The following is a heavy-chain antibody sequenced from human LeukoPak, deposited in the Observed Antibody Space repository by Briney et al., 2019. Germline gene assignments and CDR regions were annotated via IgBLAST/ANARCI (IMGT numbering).Heavy chain of an antibody. J-gene: IGHJ4*02. CDR1: VLTFSSYS. CDR2: IFNSSSTI. CDR3: ARGPAVTSIRFAY. V-gene: IGHV3-48*01. Sequence: GGSLRLSCAPSVLTFSSYSMICGPQAPGEGVGGVSYIFNSSSTIYYADSVKGRFTISRENAKNSLYLQMNSLRAEDTAVYHCARGPAVTSIRFAYWGQGTLVTVSS.